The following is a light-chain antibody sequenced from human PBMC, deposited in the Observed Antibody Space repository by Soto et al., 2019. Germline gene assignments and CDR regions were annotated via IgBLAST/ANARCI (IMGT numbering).Light chain of an antibody. V-gene: IGKV1-39*01. CDR1: QSIGRF. J-gene: IGKJ4*01. Sequence: DIQMSQSPSSLSASVGDRVAITCRASQSIGRFLNWYQQKPGKAPNVLINVASTLRSGVPSRFSGSGSGTDFNLTINSLQPEDFATYFCQQSFTTPLTFGGGTMVDI. CDR2: VAS. CDR3: QQSFTTPLT.